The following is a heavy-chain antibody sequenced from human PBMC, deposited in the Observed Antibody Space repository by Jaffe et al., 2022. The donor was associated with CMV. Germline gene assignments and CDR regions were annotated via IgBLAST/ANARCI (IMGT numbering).Heavy chain of an antibody. CDR2: IYYSGST. D-gene: IGHD6-19*01. CDR1: GGSISSYY. J-gene: IGHJ3*02. Sequence: QVQLQESGPGLVKPSETLSLTCTVSGGSISSYYWSWIRQPPGKGLEWIGYIYYSGSTNYNPSLKSRVTISVDTSKNQFSLKLSSVTAADTAVYYCARQGIAVALAFDIWGQGTMVTVSS. V-gene: IGHV4-59*08. CDR3: ARQGIAVALAFDI.